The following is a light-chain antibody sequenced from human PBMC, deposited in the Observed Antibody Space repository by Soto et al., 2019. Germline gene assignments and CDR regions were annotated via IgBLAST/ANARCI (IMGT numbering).Light chain of an antibody. CDR1: QGISSY. CDR2: TAS. Sequence: IQLTQSPSFLSASVGDRVTITCRASQGISSYLAWYQQKPGKAPKLLISTASTLQSGVPSRFSGSGSGTEFTLTISSLQPEDFATYYCQQLNSYPITFGQGTRLEIK. CDR3: QQLNSYPIT. J-gene: IGKJ5*01. V-gene: IGKV1-9*01.